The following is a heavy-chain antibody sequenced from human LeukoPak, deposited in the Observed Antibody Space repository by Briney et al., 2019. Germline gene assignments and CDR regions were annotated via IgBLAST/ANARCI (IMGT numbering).Heavy chain of an antibody. CDR2: INPSGGST. CDR3: ARTVRYSSGPLTDLLPYYFDY. Sequence: ASVKVSCKASGYTFTSYYMHWVRQAPGQGLEWMWIINPSGGSTSYAQKFQGRVTMTRDMSTSTFYMEVSSVRWENMAVYYCARTVRYSSGPLTDLLPYYFDYWGQGTLVTVSS. J-gene: IGHJ4*02. CDR1: GYTFTSYY. D-gene: IGHD6-19*01. V-gene: IGHV1-46*01.